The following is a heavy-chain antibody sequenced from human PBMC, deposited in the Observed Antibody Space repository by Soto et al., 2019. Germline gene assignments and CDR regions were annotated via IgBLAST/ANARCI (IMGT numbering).Heavy chain of an antibody. Sequence: NPSETLSLTCTVSGGSISSYYWSWIRQPPGKGLEWIGYIYYSGSTNYNPSLKSRVTISVDTSKNQFSLKLSSVTAADTAVYYCAGSQGQLAIDYWGQGTLVTVSS. J-gene: IGHJ4*02. D-gene: IGHD6-13*01. V-gene: IGHV4-59*01. CDR1: GGSISSYY. CDR2: IYYSGST. CDR3: AGSQGQLAIDY.